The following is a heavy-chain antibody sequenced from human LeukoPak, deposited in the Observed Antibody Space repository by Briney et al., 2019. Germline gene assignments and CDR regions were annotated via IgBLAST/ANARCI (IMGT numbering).Heavy chain of an antibody. D-gene: IGHD3-16*01. CDR2: IKSKTDGGTT. CDR3: TAFYVHGGDN. CDR1: GFTFTDAW. V-gene: IGHV3-15*01. J-gene: IGHJ4*01. Sequence: GGSLRLSCAASGFTFTDAWMNWVRQAPGKGLEWVGRIKSKTDGGTTDYAAPVKGRFTISRDDSKNTLYLQMNSLKTEDTAVCFFTAFYVHGGDNCGQGPLVTVSS.